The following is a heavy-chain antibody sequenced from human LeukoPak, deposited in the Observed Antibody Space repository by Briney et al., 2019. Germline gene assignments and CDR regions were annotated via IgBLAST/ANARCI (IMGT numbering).Heavy chain of an antibody. D-gene: IGHD1-14*01. CDR3: ARDITYDY. V-gene: IGHV1-18*04. CDR1: GYTFTTHY. CDR2: ISAYNGNT. J-gene: IGHJ4*02. Sequence: ASVKVSCKASGYTFTTHYMHWVRQAPGQGLEWMGWISAYNGNTNYAQKLQGRVTMTTDTSTSTAYMELRSLRSDDTAVYYCARDITYDYWGQGTLVTVSS.